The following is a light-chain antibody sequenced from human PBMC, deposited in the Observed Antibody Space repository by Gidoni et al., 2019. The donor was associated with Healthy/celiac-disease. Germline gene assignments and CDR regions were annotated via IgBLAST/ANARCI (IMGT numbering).Light chain of an antibody. CDR1: QRVSSSY. J-gene: IGKJ4*01. CDR3: QQYGSSPQIT. V-gene: IGKV3-20*01. Sequence: DIVWTQSQGTLSLSPGERATLSCRASQRVSSSYLAWYQQKPGQAPRLLIYGASSRATGIPDRFSGSVSGTDFTLTISRLEPEDFAVYYCQQYGSSPQITFGGXTKVEIK. CDR2: GAS.